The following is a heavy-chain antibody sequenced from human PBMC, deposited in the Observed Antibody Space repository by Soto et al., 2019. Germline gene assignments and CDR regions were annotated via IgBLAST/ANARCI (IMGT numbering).Heavy chain of an antibody. CDR3: ARGGLAFDY. J-gene: IGHJ4*02. V-gene: IGHV4-34*01. CDR1: GGSFSGYY. CDR2: INHSGST. D-gene: IGHD3-22*01. Sequence: SETLSLTCSVYGGSFSGYYWSWIRQPPGKGLEWIGEINHSGSTNYNPSLKSRVTISVDTSKNQFSLKLSSVTAADTAVYYCARGGLAFDYWGQGTLVTVSS.